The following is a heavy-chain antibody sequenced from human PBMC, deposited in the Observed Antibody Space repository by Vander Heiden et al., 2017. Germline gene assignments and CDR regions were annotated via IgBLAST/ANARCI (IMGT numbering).Heavy chain of an antibody. Sequence: QVQLQESGPGLVRPSATLSLTCAVPGGSMGNYYWTWRRQPAGKALEWLGRIYTDGSTNYNPSHKSRVTMSVATSKNQFSLKLTSVTAADTAVYYCVGNYYDSRGYYFIDSWGQGTLVTVS. V-gene: IGHV4-4*07. CDR2: IYTDGST. D-gene: IGHD3-22*01. CDR1: GGSMGNYY. J-gene: IGHJ4*02. CDR3: VGNYYDSRGYYFIDS.